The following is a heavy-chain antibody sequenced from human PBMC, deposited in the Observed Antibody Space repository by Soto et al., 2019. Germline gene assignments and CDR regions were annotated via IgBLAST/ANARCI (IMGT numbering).Heavy chain of an antibody. J-gene: IGHJ6*02. V-gene: IGHV1-3*01. Sequence: GASVKVSCKASGYTFTSYAMHWVRQAPGQRLEWMGWINAGNGNTKYSQKFQGRVTITRDTSASTAYMELSSLRSEDTAVYYCARDPGDYYYYGMDVWGQGTTVTVSS. CDR2: INAGNGNT. CDR3: ARDPGDYYYYGMDV. D-gene: IGHD7-27*01. CDR1: GYTFTSYA.